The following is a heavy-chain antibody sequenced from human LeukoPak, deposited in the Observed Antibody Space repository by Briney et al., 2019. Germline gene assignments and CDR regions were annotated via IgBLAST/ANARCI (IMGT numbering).Heavy chain of an antibody. D-gene: IGHD6-13*01. J-gene: IGHJ4*02. CDR3: AKGHLSIAAAGTDLYYFDY. CDR2: ISGSGGST. CDR1: GFTFSSYA. V-gene: IGHV3-23*01. Sequence: PGASLRLSCAASGFTFSSYAMSWVRQAPGKGLEWVSAISGSGGSTYYADSVKGRFTISRDNSKNTLYLQMNSLRAEDTAVYYCAKGHLSIAAAGTDLYYFDYWGQGTLVTVSS.